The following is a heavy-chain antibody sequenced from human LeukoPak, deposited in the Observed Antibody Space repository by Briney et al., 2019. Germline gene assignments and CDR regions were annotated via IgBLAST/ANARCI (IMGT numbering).Heavy chain of an antibody. CDR2: IYHSGST. V-gene: IGHV4-38-2*02. Sequence: SETLSLTCTVSGYSISSGYYWGWIRQPPGKGLEWIGSIYHSGSTYYNPSLKSRVTISVDKSKNQFSLKVRSVTAADTAVYYCARGAATGYNYQYFFYMDVWGKGTTVSVSS. CDR1: GYSISSGYY. CDR3: ARGAATGYNYQYFFYMDV. D-gene: IGHD5-24*01. J-gene: IGHJ6*03.